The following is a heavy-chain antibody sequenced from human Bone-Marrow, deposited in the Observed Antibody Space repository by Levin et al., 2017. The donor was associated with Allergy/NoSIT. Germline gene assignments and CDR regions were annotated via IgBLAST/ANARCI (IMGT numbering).Heavy chain of an antibody. V-gene: IGHV3-30*04. Sequence: PGGSLRLSCSVSGFALSSYAMHWVRQAPGKGLEWVAVRSYDGSNTYYADSVKGRFTISRDNSKNTLYLEMNSLRPDDTAVYYCARDPESPSGWFAGCRVEPTAPGWCNWFDPWGQGTLVTVSS. CDR1: GFALSSYA. CDR2: RSYDGSNT. CDR3: ARDPESPSGWFAGCRVEPTAPGWCNWFDP. J-gene: IGHJ5*02. D-gene: IGHD6-13*01.